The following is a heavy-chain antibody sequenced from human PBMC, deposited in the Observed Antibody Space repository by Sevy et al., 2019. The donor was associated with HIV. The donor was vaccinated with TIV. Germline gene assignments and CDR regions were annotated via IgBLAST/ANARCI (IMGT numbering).Heavy chain of an antibody. CDR3: VRGYSSSWSDW. D-gene: IGHD6-13*01. CDR1: GDSISNSY. Sequence: SETLSLTCTVSGDSISNSYWSWIRQSAGKGLEWIGRIYSSGSTNYNPSLKSRVTMSLDTTRNQFSLTLSSVTAADTAVYYCVRGYSSSWSDWWGQGTLVTVSS. CDR2: IYSSGST. J-gene: IGHJ4*02. V-gene: IGHV4-4*07.